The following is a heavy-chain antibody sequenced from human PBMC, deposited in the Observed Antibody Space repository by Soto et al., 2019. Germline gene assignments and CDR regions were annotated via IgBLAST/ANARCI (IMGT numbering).Heavy chain of an antibody. CDR2: INAGNGNT. D-gene: IGHD3-10*01. CDR1: GYTFTSYA. V-gene: IGHV1-3*01. J-gene: IGHJ1*01. CDR3: ARYSARGAEYFQH. Sequence: ASVKVSCKASGYTFTSYAMHWVRQAPGQRLEWMGWINAGNGNTKYSQKFQGRVTITRDTSASTAYMELSSLRSEDTAVYYCARYSARGAEYFQHWGQGTLLTVSS.